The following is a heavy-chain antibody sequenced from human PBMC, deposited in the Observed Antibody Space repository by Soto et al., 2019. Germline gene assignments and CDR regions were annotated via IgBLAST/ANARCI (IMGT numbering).Heavy chain of an antibody. V-gene: IGHV3-9*01. Sequence: EVQLVESGGGLVQPGRSLRLSCAASGFTFDDYAMHWVRQAPVKGLEWVSGISWNSGSIGYADSVKGRFTISRDNAKNSLYMQMNSLRAEDTALYYCAKGTDSADYYYYYMAVWGKGTTVTVSS. CDR3: AKGTDSADYYYYYMAV. J-gene: IGHJ6*03. CDR1: GFTFDDYA. CDR2: ISWNSGSI.